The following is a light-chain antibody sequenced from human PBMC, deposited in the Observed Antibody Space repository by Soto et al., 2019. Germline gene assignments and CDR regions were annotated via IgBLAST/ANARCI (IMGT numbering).Light chain of an antibody. J-gene: IGKJ1*01. CDR1: QSVLYSSNNKNY. Sequence: DIVMTQSPDSLAVSLGERATINCKSSQSVLYSSNNKNYLAWYQQKSGQPPKLLINWASTRESGVPDRFSGSGFGTDFTLTISSLQAEDVAVYYCQQYYSSPRTFGQGTKVEIK. CDR2: WAS. V-gene: IGKV4-1*01. CDR3: QQYYSSPRT.